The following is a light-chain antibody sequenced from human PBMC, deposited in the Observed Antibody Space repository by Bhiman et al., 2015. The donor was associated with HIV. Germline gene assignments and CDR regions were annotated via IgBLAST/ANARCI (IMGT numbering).Light chain of an antibody. V-gene: IGLV1-44*01. CDR3: SSYAGSNNFYV. CDR1: SSNIGSNA. CDR2: TNN. Sequence: QSVLTQPPSASGTPGQRVTISCSGSSSNIGSNAVNWYQQLPGTAPKLLIYTNNQRPSGVPDRFSGSKSGNTASLTVSGLQAEDEADYYCSSYAGSNNFYVFGTGTKVTVL. J-gene: IGLJ1*01.